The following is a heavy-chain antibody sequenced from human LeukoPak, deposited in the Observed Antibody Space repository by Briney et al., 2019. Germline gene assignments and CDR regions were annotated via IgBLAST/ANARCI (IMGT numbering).Heavy chain of an antibody. J-gene: IGHJ4*02. CDR2: IYTSGST. CDR1: GGSISSYH. D-gene: IGHD1-26*01. CDR3: ATSALYSGSYSDY. V-gene: IGHV4-4*07. Sequence: PSETLSLTCTVSGGSISSYHWSWIRQPAGKGLEWIGRIYTSGSTNYNPSLKSRVTMSVDTSKNQFSLKLSSVTAADTAVYYCATSALYSGSYSDYWGQGTLVTVSS.